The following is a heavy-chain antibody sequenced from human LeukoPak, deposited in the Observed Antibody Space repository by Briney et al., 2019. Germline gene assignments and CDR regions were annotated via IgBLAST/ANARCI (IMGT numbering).Heavy chain of an antibody. CDR1: GYTFSSYA. Sequence: SVKVSCKASGYTFSSYAISWVRQAPGQGLEWMGGIIPIFGTANYAQKFQGRVTITADESTSTAYMELSSLRSEDTAVYYCARGVGATVRRNYYYMDVWGKGTTVTISS. D-gene: IGHD1-26*01. CDR2: IIPIFGTA. J-gene: IGHJ6*03. V-gene: IGHV1-69*13. CDR3: ARGVGATVRRNYYYMDV.